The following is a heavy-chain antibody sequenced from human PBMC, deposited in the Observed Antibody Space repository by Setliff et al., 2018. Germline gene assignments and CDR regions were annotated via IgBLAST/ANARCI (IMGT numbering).Heavy chain of an antibody. CDR1: GFTFRSYT. D-gene: IGHD3-9*01. CDR2: ISSSGSTI. J-gene: IGHJ4*02. V-gene: IGHV3-48*03. CDR3: ACPDILTGLYDY. Sequence: GGSLRLSCAASGFTFRSYTMNWVRQAPGKGLEWVSYISSSGSTIFYADSVKGRFTISRDNAKKSLYLQMNSLRAEDTAVYYCACPDILTGLYDYWGQGTLVTVSS.